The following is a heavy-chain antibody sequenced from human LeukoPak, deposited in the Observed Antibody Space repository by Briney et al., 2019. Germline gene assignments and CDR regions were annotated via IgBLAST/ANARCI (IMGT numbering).Heavy chain of an antibody. CDR2: INWNGGST. Sequence: GGSLRLSCAASGFTFDDYAMNWVRQAPGKGLEWVSGINWNGGSTYYRDSVKGRFTISRDNAKNSLYLQMNSLRAEDTALYYCARVKGSGYRNSIDYWGQGTLVTVSS. J-gene: IGHJ4*02. V-gene: IGHV3-20*04. D-gene: IGHD3-3*01. CDR3: ARVKGSGYRNSIDY. CDR1: GFTFDDYA.